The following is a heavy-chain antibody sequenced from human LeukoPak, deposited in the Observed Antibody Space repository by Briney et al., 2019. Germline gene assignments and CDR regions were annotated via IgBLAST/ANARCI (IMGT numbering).Heavy chain of an antibody. CDR2: MNPNSGNT. J-gene: IGHJ4*02. CDR1: GYTFTNYD. Sequence: ASVKVSCKASGYTFTNYDINWVRQATGQGLEWMGYMNPNSGNTVYAQKFQGRVTITKDTSISTAYMELYSLRSEDTAVYYCAREGCDYSRQGTLVTVSS. V-gene: IGHV1-8*03. CDR3: AREGCDY.